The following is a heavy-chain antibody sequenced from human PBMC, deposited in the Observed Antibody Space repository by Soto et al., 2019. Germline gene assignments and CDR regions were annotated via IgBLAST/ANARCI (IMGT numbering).Heavy chain of an antibody. D-gene: IGHD3-22*01. J-gene: IGHJ6*02. CDR1: GXTFSSYA. Sequence: SVKVSCKASGXTFSSYAISCVRQAPGQGLEWMGGIIPIFGTANYAQKFQERVTITTDKSTSTAYMELSSLRSEDTAVYYCTADESPSYYYDATRLYYGTHVWGHAITVTVPS. CDR3: TADESPSYYYDATRLYYGTHV. CDR2: IIPIFGTA. V-gene: IGHV1-69*05.